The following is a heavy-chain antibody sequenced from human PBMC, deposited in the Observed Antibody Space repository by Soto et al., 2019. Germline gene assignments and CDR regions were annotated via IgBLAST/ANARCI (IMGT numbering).Heavy chain of an antibody. V-gene: IGHV4-39*01. J-gene: IGHJ5*01. D-gene: IGHD6-13*01. CDR1: GDSISSSSYC. CDR2: KYYTGTS. Sequence: QLQLQESGPGLVKPSETLSLTCSVSGDSISSSSYCWGWIRQPPGKGLEWIGSKYYTGTSHYNPSLNSPVSISVDTSNNQFSLKLTSVTAADTAVYYCARHRDPGYSSSWCNSWGQGSLVIVSS. CDR3: ARHRDPGYSSSWCNS.